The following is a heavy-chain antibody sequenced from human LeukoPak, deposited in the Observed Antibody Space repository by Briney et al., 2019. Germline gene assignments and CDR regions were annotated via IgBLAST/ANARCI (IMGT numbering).Heavy chain of an antibody. Sequence: ASVKVSCKASGGTFSSYAISWVRQAPGQGLEWMGRIIPILGIANYAQKFQGRVTITADKSTSTAYMELSSLRSEDTAVYYCATGLPGYCSGGSCYRSRFDYWGQGTLVTVSS. J-gene: IGHJ4*02. CDR3: ATGLPGYCSGGSCYRSRFDY. D-gene: IGHD2-15*01. CDR1: GGTFSSYA. CDR2: IIPILGIA. V-gene: IGHV1-69*04.